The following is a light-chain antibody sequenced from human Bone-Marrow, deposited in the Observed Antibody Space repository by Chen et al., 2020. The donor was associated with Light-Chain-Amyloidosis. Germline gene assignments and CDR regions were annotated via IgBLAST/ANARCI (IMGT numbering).Light chain of an antibody. CDR2: DDS. CDR1: NIGSTS. V-gene: IGLV3-21*02. J-gene: IGLJ3*02. Sequence: SYVLTQPSSVSVAPGQTATIACGGNNIGSTSVHWYQQTPGQAPLLVVYDDSARPSGIPERLSGSNCANTATLTISRVEAGDDAYYYCQVWDRSSDRPVFGGGTKLTVL. CDR3: QVWDRSSDRPV.